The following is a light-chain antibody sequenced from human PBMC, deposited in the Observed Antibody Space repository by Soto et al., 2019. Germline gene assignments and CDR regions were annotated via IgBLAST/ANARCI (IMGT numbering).Light chain of an antibody. Sequence: NFMLTQPHSVSESPGKTVTISCTRSSGTIASNYVQWYQQRPDSAPTTVIYEDNQRPSGVPDRFSGSIDSSSNSASLTISGLGTEDEADYYCQSYDSSNLWVFGGGTKLTVL. V-gene: IGLV6-57*03. J-gene: IGLJ3*02. CDR2: EDN. CDR1: SGTIASNY. CDR3: QSYDSSNLWV.